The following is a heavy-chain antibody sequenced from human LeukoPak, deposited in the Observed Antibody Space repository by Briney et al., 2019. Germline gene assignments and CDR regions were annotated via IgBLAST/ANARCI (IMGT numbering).Heavy chain of an antibody. CDR3: ARGVEGSYLDY. CDR2: INPNSGGT. CDR1: GYTFTGYY. V-gene: IGHV1-2*04. J-gene: IGHJ4*02. Sequence: ASVKVSCKASGYTFTGYYMHWVRQAPGQGLEWMGWINPNSGGTNYAQKFQGWVTMTRDTSISTACMELSRLRSDDSAVYYCARGVEGSYLDYWGQGTLVTVSS. D-gene: IGHD3-10*01.